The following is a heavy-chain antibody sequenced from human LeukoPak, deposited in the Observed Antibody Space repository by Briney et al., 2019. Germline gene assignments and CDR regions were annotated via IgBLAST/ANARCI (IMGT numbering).Heavy chain of an antibody. Sequence: SETLSLTCAVYGGSFSGYYWSWIRQPPGKGPEWIGEINHSGSTNYNPSLKSRVTISVDTSKNQFSLKLSSVTAADTAVYYCARGRLRLGELSGYYFDYWGQGTLVTVSS. CDR2: INHSGST. D-gene: IGHD3-16*02. CDR1: GGSFSGYY. CDR3: ARGRLRLGELSGYYFDY. V-gene: IGHV4-34*01. J-gene: IGHJ4*02.